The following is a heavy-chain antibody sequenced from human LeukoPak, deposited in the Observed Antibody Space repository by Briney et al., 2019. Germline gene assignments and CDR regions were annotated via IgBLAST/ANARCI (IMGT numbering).Heavy chain of an antibody. J-gene: IGHJ4*02. CDR1: GGSISNYY. CDR3: ARQGVATAIDY. D-gene: IGHD2-21*02. CDR2: ISASGNT. V-gene: IGHV4-4*07. Sequence: AETLSLTCTVSGGSISNYYWSWIRQPAGKGLEWIGRISASGNTNYNPSLKSRVTMSVDTSMNLFALKLSSVTAADTAVYYCARQGVATAIDYWGQGTLVTVSS.